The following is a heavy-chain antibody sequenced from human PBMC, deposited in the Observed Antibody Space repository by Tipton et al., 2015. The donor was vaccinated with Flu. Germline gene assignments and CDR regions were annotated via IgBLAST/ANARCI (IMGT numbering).Heavy chain of an antibody. V-gene: IGHV3-23*01. CDR2: ISDSASNT. Sequence: SLRLSCAASGFAFSTYAMSWVRQAPGKGLQWVSSISDSASNTNYADSVRGRFTISRDNSKNALYLQMNSLRVEDTAIYYCGKAGGSDWWSRSYYLNHWGRGTLVTVSS. J-gene: IGHJ4*02. CDR1: GFAFSTYA. CDR3: GKAGGSDWWSRSYYLNH. D-gene: IGHD6-19*01.